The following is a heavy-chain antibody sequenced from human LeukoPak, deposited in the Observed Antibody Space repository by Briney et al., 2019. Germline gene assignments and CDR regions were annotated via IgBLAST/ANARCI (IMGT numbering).Heavy chain of an antibody. Sequence: PGGSLRLSCAASGLTVSDTYMSWVRQAPGKGLEWVSLMYAGGNTYYADSVKGRFTISRDTSKNTLSLQMNNLRVEDTAIYYCARDDGLFWGQGTLVTISS. V-gene: IGHV3-66*01. CDR1: GLTVSDTY. D-gene: IGHD2-8*01. CDR3: ARDDGLF. CDR2: MYAGGNT. J-gene: IGHJ4*02.